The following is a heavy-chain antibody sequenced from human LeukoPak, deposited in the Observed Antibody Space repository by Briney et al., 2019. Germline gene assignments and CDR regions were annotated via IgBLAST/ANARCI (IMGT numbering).Heavy chain of an antibody. D-gene: IGHD3-10*01. Sequence: VIXSEGSFKYYADSVSGRFTISRDNSKNTLYLQMNSLRAEDTAVYYCAKGRGGDYNYGSYYFDYWGQGTLVTVSS. V-gene: IGHV3-30*18. J-gene: IGHJ4*02. CDR3: AKGRGGDYNYGSYYFDY. CDR2: IXSEGSFK.